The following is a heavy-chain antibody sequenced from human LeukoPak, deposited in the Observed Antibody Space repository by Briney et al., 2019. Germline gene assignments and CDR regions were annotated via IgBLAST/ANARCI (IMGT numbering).Heavy chain of an antibody. J-gene: IGHJ4*02. CDR3: AKRRTTVITLDS. V-gene: IGHV3-30*18. CDR1: EFTFSSFT. CDR2: ISYDGRNK. Sequence: GGSLRLSCAASEFTFSSFTMHWVRQAPGKGLEWVAVISYDGRNKYYADSVKGRFTISRDNSKNTLYLQMNSLRAEDTAVYYCAKRRTTVITLDSWGQGTLVTVSS. D-gene: IGHD4-23*01.